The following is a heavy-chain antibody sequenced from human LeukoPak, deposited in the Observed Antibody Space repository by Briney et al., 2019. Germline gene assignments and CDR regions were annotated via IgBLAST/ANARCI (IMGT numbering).Heavy chain of an antibody. CDR1: GFTFSSFT. CDR2: ISGSGGST. Sequence: GGSLRLSCAASGFTFSSFTMSWVRQAPGKGLEWVSGISGSGGSTYYADSVKGRFTISRDSSKNTLFLQMNSLRAEDTAVYYCAKVTRVAAAKYYFDSWGQGTLVTVSS. D-gene: IGHD6-13*01. CDR3: AKVTRVAAAKYYFDS. V-gene: IGHV3-23*01. J-gene: IGHJ4*02.